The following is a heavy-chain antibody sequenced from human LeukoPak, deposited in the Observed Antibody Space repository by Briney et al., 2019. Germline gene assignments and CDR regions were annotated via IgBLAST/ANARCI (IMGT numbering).Heavy chain of an antibody. CDR2: IYYSGST. D-gene: IGHD1-26*01. CDR1: GGSISSYY. CDR3: ARGIKWELPDY. V-gene: IGHV4-59*01. Sequence: SETLSLTCTVSGGSISSYYWSWIRQPPGKGLEWIGYIYYSGSTNYNPFLKSRVTIPVDTSKNQFSLKLSSVTAADTAVYYCARGIKWELPDYWGQGTLVTVSS. J-gene: IGHJ4*02.